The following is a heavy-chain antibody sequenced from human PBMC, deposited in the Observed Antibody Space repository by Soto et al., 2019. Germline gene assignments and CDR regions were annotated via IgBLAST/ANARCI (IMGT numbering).Heavy chain of an antibody. Sequence: SVKVSCKASGGTFSSYAISWVRQAPGQGLEWMGGIIPIFGTANYAQKFQGRVTITADESTSTAYMELSSLRSEDTAVYYCARVGYYYDSSGYYAGSFYYYGMDVWGQGTTVTVSS. CDR3: ARVGYYYDSSGYYAGSFYYYGMDV. D-gene: IGHD3-22*01. CDR1: GGTFSSYA. CDR2: IIPIFGTA. V-gene: IGHV1-69*13. J-gene: IGHJ6*02.